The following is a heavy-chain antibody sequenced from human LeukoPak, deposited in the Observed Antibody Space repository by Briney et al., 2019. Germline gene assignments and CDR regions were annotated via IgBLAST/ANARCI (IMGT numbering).Heavy chain of an antibody. J-gene: IGHJ6*03. Sequence: GGSLRLSCAASGFTFSSYWMSWVRQAPGKGLEWVSVIYSGGSTYYADSVKGRFTISRDNSKNTLYLQMNSLRAEDTAVYYCARAGESWDPSPMDVWGKGTTVTVSS. D-gene: IGHD1-26*01. CDR2: IYSGGST. V-gene: IGHV3-53*01. CDR3: ARAGESWDPSPMDV. CDR1: GFTFSSYW.